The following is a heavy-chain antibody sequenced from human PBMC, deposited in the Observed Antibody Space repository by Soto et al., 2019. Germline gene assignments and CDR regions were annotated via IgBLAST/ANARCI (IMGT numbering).Heavy chain of an antibody. D-gene: IGHD3-3*01. Sequence: GGSLRLSCAASGFTFSSYGMHWVRQAPGKGLEWVAVIWYDGSNKYYADSVKGRFTISRDNSKNTLYLQMNSLRAEDTAVYYCARGVRFLEWLPHYFDYWGQGTLVTVSS. CDR3: ARGVRFLEWLPHYFDY. V-gene: IGHV3-33*01. J-gene: IGHJ4*02. CDR1: GFTFSSYG. CDR2: IWYDGSNK.